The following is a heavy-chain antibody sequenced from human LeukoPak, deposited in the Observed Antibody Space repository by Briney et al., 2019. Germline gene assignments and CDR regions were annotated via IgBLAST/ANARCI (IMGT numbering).Heavy chain of an antibody. V-gene: IGHV4-34*01. CDR1: GGSFSGYY. Sequence: SETLSLTCAVYGGSFSGYYWSWIRQPPGKGLEWIGEINHSGRTNYNPSLKSRVTISVDTSKNQFSLKLSSVTAADTAVYYCARGLGIAAAGTFDYWGQGTLVTVSS. CDR3: ARGLGIAAAGTFDY. CDR2: INHSGRT. J-gene: IGHJ4*02. D-gene: IGHD6-13*01.